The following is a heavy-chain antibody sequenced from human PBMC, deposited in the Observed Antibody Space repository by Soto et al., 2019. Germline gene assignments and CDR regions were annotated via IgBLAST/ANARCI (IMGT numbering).Heavy chain of an antibody. V-gene: IGHV4-34*01. Sequence: QVQLQQWGAGLLKPSETLSLTCAVYGGSFSGYYWSWIRQPPGKGLEWIGEINHSGSTNYNPSLTSRVTISVDTSKNQFSLKLSSVTAADTAVYYCARSRSGYSRFYDYWGQGTLVTVSS. J-gene: IGHJ4*02. CDR1: GGSFSGYY. CDR2: INHSGST. D-gene: IGHD5-18*01. CDR3: ARSRSGYSRFYDY.